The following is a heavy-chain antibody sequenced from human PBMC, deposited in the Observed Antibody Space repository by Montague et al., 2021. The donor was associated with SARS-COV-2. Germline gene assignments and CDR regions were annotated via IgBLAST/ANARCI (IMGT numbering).Heavy chain of an antibody. J-gene: IGHJ4*02. CDR3: AREGTVPGRRGIYFDD. CDR1: GDSVSSNSAA. V-gene: IGHV6-1*01. CDR2: TYYRSKWYT. D-gene: IGHD1-1*01. Sequence: CAISGDSVSSNSAAWNWIRQSPSGGLEWLGRTYYRSKWYTDYAPSVKTRTTITPDTSNNQFSLHLNSVTPGDTAVYYCAREGTVPGRRGIYFDDWGQGTLVTVSS.